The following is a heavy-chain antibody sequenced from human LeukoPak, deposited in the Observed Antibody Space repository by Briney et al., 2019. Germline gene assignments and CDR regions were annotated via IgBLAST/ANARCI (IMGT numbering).Heavy chain of an antibody. CDR3: ARANYDFWSGYYHDAFDI. CDR2: ISSSGSAI. Sequence: GGSLRLSCAASGFTFSDYYMSWIRQAPGKGLEWVSYISSSGSAIYYTDSVKGRFTISRDNAKNSLYLQMNSLRAEDTAVYYCARANYDFWSGYYHDAFDIWGQGTMVTVSS. D-gene: IGHD3-3*01. J-gene: IGHJ3*02. CDR1: GFTFSDYY. V-gene: IGHV3-11*04.